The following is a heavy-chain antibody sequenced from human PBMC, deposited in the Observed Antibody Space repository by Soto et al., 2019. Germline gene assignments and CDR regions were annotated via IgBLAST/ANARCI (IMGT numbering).Heavy chain of an antibody. CDR2: IHPSDSNT. Sequence: PGESLKISCTGSGYSFTSYWIGWVRQMPGKGLEWMGIIHPSDSNTKYSPSSQGQVTISADKSTSTAYLQWRSLKASDTAMYYCARSQYSSSSIDYWGQGTLVTVSS. CDR3: ARSQYSSSSIDY. V-gene: IGHV5-51*01. D-gene: IGHD6-6*01. J-gene: IGHJ4*02. CDR1: GYSFTSYW.